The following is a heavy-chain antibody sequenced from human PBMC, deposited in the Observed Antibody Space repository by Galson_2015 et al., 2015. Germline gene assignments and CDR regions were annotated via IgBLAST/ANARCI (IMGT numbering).Heavy chain of an antibody. CDR3: ARGTTSTDY. Sequence: SPRLSCAASGFAFSSYAMNWVRQAPGKGLEWVSLISSSGGETYYADSVKGRFTISRDNSDNTVYLQLNSLRADDTALYYCARGTTSTDYWGQGTLVTVSS. J-gene: IGHJ4*02. CDR1: GFAFSSYA. D-gene: IGHD1/OR15-1a*01. V-gene: IGHV3-23*01. CDR2: ISSSGGET.